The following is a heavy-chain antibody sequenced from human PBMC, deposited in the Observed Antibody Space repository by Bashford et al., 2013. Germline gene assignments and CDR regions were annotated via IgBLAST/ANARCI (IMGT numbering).Heavy chain of an antibody. V-gene: IGHV4-31*02. CDR2: SGST. D-gene: IGHD6-19*01. Sequence: SGSTYYNPSLESRITMSVDTSKNQFSLKASSVTVADTAVYYCARVGYRGGSYYFDYWGQGTLVTVSS. CDR3: ARVGYRGGSYYFDY. J-gene: IGHJ4*02.